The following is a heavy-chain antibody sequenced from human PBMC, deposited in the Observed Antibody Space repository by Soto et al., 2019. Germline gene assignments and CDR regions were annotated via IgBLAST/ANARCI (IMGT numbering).Heavy chain of an antibody. Sequence: GGSLRLSCAASGFTFSNYLMHWVRQVPGKGLVWVSRIDTDGTTTHYADSVRGRFTISRDNAKNTLYLQMNSLRVEDTAMYYCARDRNGYNFWGQGTMVTVSS. CDR1: GFTFSNYL. J-gene: IGHJ3*01. CDR2: IDTDGTTT. D-gene: IGHD5-12*01. V-gene: IGHV3-74*01. CDR3: ARDRNGYNF.